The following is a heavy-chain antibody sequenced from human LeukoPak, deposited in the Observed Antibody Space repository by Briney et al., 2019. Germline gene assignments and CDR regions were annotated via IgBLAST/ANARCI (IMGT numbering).Heavy chain of an antibody. Sequence: SETLSLTCTVSGGSISNGGSYWTWIRQHPGNGLPWTGYIYASGTIYYSLALQSRVTILVDTSDNKFSLKLRSLTAADTAVYYCARGGDRRGFDYWGQGTLVTVSS. CDR1: GGSISNGGSY. D-gene: IGHD1-14*01. J-gene: IGHJ4*02. CDR3: ARGGDRRGFDY. V-gene: IGHV4-31*03. CDR2: IYASGTI.